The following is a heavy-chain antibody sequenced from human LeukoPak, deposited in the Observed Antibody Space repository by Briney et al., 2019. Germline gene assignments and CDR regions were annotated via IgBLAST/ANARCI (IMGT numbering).Heavy chain of an antibody. D-gene: IGHD2-2*01. J-gene: IGHJ4*02. Sequence: SETLSLTCTVSGGSISSSSYYWGWIRQPPGKGLEWIGSIYYSGSTYYNPSLKSRVTISVDTSKNQFSLKLSSVTAADTAVYYCAVLVVPAALLSRGYFDYWGQGTLVTVSS. CDR1: GGSISSSSYY. CDR2: IYYSGST. V-gene: IGHV4-39*01. CDR3: AVLVVPAALLSRGYFDY.